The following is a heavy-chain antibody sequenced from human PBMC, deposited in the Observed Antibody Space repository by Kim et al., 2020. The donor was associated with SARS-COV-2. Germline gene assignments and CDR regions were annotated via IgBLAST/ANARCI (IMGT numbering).Heavy chain of an antibody. CDR3: ASEYSSSSDWYFDL. V-gene: IGHV4-34*01. D-gene: IGHD6-6*01. CDR1: GGSFSGYY. Sequence: SETLSLTCAVYGGSFSGYYWSWIRQPPGKGLEWIAEINHSGSTNYNPSLKSRVTISVDTSKNQFSLKLSSVTAADTAVYYCASEYSSSSDWYFDLWGRGTLVTVSS. CDR2: INHSGST. J-gene: IGHJ2*01.